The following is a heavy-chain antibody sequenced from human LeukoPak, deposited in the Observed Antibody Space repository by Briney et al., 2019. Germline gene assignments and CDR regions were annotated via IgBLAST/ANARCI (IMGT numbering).Heavy chain of an antibody. D-gene: IGHD6-6*01. Sequence: SVKVSCKASGGTFSSYAISWVRQAPGQGLEWMGGIIPIFGTANYAQKFQGRVTITADESTSTAYMELSSLRSEDTAVYYCARDREQPVLTGWFDPWGQGTLVTVSS. J-gene: IGHJ5*02. CDR1: GGTFSSYA. CDR3: ARDREQPVLTGWFDP. V-gene: IGHV1-69*13. CDR2: IIPIFGTA.